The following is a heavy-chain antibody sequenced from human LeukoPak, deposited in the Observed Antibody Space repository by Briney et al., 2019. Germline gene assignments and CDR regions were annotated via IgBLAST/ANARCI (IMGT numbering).Heavy chain of an antibody. CDR2: INPNSGNT. D-gene: IGHD5-18*01. CDR3: ARAWIQLWFKAFDI. Sequence: ASVKVSCKASGYTFTGYYMHWVRQAPGQGLEWMGWINPNSGNTGYAQKFQGRVTMTRNTSISTAYMELSSLRSEDTAVYYCARAWIQLWFKAFDIWGQGTMVTVSS. CDR1: GYTFTGYY. J-gene: IGHJ3*02. V-gene: IGHV1-8*02.